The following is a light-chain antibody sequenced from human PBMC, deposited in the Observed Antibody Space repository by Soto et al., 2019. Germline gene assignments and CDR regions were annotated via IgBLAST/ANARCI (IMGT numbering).Light chain of an antibody. V-gene: IGKV1-5*03. CDR3: QQYNSYPT. CDR1: QSISSW. CDR2: KAS. Sequence: DIQMTQSPSTLSSSVGYRFTSSFRASQSISSWLAWYQQKPGKAPKLLIYKASSLESGVPSRFSGSGSGTEFTLTISSLQPDDFATYYCQQYNSYPTFGQGTKVDIK. J-gene: IGKJ1*01.